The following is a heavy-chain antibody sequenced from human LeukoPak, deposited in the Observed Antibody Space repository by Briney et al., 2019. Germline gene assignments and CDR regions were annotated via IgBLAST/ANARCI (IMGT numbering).Heavy chain of an antibody. V-gene: IGHV4-39*02. J-gene: IGHJ4*02. D-gene: IGHD6-6*01. CDR2: IYYSGST. CDR1: GGSISSSSYY. Sequence: SETLSLTCTVSGGSISSSSYYWGWIRQPPGKGLEWIGSIYYSGSTYYNPSLKSRVTISVDTSKNQFSLKLSSVTAADTAVYYCAREGLSSSSRGFDYWGQGTLVTVSS. CDR3: AREGLSSSSRGFDY.